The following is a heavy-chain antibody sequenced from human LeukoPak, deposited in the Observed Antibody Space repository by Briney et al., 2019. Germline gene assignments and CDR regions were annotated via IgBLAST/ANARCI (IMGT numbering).Heavy chain of an antibody. CDR3: ASRLLPKDGSFDY. CDR1: GYRFTSYW. Sequence: LGESLKISCKGSGYRFTSYWIGWVRQMPGKGLEWMGIIYPGDSDTRYSPSFQGQVTISADKSISTAYLQWSSLKASDTAMYYCASRLLPKDGSFDYWGQGTLVTVSS. D-gene: IGHD2-15*01. V-gene: IGHV5-51*01. J-gene: IGHJ4*02. CDR2: IYPGDSDT.